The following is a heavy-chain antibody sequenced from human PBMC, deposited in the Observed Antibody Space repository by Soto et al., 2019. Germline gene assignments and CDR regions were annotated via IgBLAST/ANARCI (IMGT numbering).Heavy chain of an antibody. CDR3: AKVTGKIVATMGDFDY. D-gene: IGHD5-12*01. CDR1: GFTFSSYA. V-gene: IGHV3-23*01. Sequence: EVQLLESGGGLVQPGGSLRLSCAASGFTFSSYAMSWVRQAPGKGLEWVSAISGSGGSTYYADSVKGRFTISRDNSKNTMYLQMNSLRAEDTAVYYCAKVTGKIVATMGDFDYWGQGTLVTVSS. J-gene: IGHJ4*02. CDR2: ISGSGGST.